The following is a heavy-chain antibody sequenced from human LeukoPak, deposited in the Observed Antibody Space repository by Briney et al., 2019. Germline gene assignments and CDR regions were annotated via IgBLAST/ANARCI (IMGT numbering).Heavy chain of an antibody. CDR2: IWYDGSNK. V-gene: IGHV3-33*01. J-gene: IGHJ6*04. Sequence: GGSLRLSCAESGFTFSSYGMHWVRQAPGKGLEWVAVIWYDGSNKYYADSVKGRFTISRDNSKNTLYLQMNSLRAEDTAVYYCARDGIAAAGTQGYYGMDVWGKGTTVTVSS. CDR1: GFTFSSYG. CDR3: ARDGIAAAGTQGYYGMDV. D-gene: IGHD6-13*01.